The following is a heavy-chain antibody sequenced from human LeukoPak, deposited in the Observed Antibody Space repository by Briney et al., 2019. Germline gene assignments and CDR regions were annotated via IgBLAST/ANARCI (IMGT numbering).Heavy chain of an antibody. D-gene: IGHD4-17*01. J-gene: IGHJ4*02. Sequence: GRSLRLSCAASGFTFSSYAMHWVRQAPGKGLEWVAVISYDGSNKYYADSVKGRFTISRDNSKNTLYLQMNSLRAEDTAVYYCARVLGGSVTYVTDYWGQGTLVTVSS. CDR2: ISYDGSNK. CDR3: ARVLGGSVTYVTDY. CDR1: GFTFSSYA. V-gene: IGHV3-30*04.